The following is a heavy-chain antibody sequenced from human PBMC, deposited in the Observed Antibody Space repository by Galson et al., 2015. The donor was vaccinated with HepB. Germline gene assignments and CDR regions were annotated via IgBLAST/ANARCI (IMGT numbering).Heavy chain of an antibody. CDR1: TSYD. CDR3: ARQDGGAFDI. D-gene: IGHD3-10*01. CDR2: MNPNSGNT. Sequence: TSYDINWVRQATGQGLEWMGWMNPNSGNTGYAQKFQGRVTMTRNTSISTAYMELSSLRSEDTAVYYCARQDGGAFDIWGQGTMVTVSS. V-gene: IGHV1-8*01. J-gene: IGHJ3*02.